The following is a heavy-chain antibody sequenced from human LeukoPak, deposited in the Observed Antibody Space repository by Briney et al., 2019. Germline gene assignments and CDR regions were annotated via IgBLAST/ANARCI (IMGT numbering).Heavy chain of an antibody. CDR2: INPNSGGT. Sequence: ASVKVSCKASGYTFNGYYMHWVRQAPGQGLEWMAWINPNSGGTNQAQKFQGRVTMTRDTSISTAYMELSRLRSDDTAVYYCARGGPLAAAELFDYWGQGTLVTVSS. D-gene: IGHD6-13*01. CDR3: ARGGPLAAAELFDY. CDR1: GYTFNGYY. V-gene: IGHV1-2*02. J-gene: IGHJ4*02.